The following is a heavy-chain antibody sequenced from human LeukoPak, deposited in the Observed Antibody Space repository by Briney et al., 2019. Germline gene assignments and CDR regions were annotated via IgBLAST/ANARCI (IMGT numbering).Heavy chain of an antibody. D-gene: IGHD6-19*01. CDR2: INPNSGGT. CDR1: GYTFTGYY. CDR3: ATDGAVAGTAYSEY. J-gene: IGHJ4*01. Sequence: ASVKVSCKASGYTFTGYYIHWVRQAPGQGLEWMGWINPNSGGTKYAQKFQGRVTMTRDTSISTAYMELSSLTSDDTALYYCATDGAVAGTAYSEYWGHGTRVTVSS. V-gene: IGHV1-2*02.